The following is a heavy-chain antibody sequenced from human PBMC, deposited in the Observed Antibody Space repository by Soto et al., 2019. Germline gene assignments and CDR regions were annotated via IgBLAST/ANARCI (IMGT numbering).Heavy chain of an antibody. J-gene: IGHJ6*02. V-gene: IGHV4-61*08. CDR2: IYYSGST. Sequence: SETLSLTCTVSGGSVSSGDYFWSWLRQSPGKRLEWIAYIYYSGSTNYNPSLESRATISVDTSKSQVSLTLTSMTAADAALYYCARSPNYYYYGFDVWGQGTAVTVSS. D-gene: IGHD3-10*01. CDR1: GGSVSSGDYF. CDR3: ARSPNYYYYGFDV.